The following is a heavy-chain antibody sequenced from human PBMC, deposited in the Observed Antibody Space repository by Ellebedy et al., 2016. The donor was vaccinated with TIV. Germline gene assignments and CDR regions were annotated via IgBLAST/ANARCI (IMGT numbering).Heavy chain of an antibody. CDR2: LNQDGSVK. V-gene: IGHV3-7*01. J-gene: IGHJ4*02. CDR3: ARNSGWSIDY. Sequence: GESLKISCAAYEFSFSSYWMNWVRQAPGKGLEWVANLNQDGSVKYYVDSVKGRFTISRDNAKNSLYLQMNSLRAEDTAVYYCARNSGWSIDYWGLGTLVTVSS. CDR1: EFSFSSYW. D-gene: IGHD6-19*01.